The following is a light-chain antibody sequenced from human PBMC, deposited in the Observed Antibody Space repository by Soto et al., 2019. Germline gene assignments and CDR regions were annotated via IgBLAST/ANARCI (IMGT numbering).Light chain of an antibody. V-gene: IGLV2-14*01. Sequence: QSALTQPASMSGSPGQSITISCAGTSNDVGAYNYVSWYQHHPGQAPKLMIYEVTNRPSGVSPRFSSSKSGNTASLIISGLQAEDEAHYYCYSYTTTNTWLFGGGTKVTVL. J-gene: IGLJ2*01. CDR2: EVT. CDR3: YSYTTTNTWL. CDR1: SNDVGAYNY.